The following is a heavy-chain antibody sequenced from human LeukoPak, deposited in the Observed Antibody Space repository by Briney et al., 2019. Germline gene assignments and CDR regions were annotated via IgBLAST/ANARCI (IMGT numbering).Heavy chain of an antibody. CDR2: IKEDGSEK. CDR1: RFTISDYW. D-gene: IGHD2-15*01. CDR3: ASPVCRGGSCYHPSLDY. J-gene: IGHJ4*02. V-gene: IGHV3-7*01. Sequence: GSLRLSCTASRFTISDYWMSWVRQAPGKGLEWVANIKEDGSEKYYVDSLKGRFTISRDNAKNSVHLQMNSLRAEDTAVYYCASPVCRGGSCYHPSLDYWGQGNLVTGSS.